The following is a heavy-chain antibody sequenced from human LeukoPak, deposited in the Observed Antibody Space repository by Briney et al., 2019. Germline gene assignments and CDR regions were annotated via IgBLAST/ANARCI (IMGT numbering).Heavy chain of an antibody. CDR2: ISGSGGST. CDR3: AREHMVRGVSDAFDI. CDR1: GFTFSSYA. Sequence: PGGSLRLSCAASGFTFSSYAMSWVRQAPGKGLEWVSAISGSGGSTYYADSVKGRFTISRDNSKNTLYLQMNSLRAEDTAVYHCAREHMVRGVSDAFDIWGQGTMVTVSS. J-gene: IGHJ3*02. V-gene: IGHV3-23*01. D-gene: IGHD3-10*01.